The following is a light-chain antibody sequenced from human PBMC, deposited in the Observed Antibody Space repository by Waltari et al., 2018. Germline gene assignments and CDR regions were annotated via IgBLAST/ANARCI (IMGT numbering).Light chain of an antibody. CDR2: DVR. CDR3: SSYTTSSTL. Sequence: QSALTQPASVSGSPGQSITISCTGTSSAVGDYDHVSWYQQHPDKAPKLMIYDVRKRPSGVSIRFSGSKSGNTASLTISGLQAEDEADYYCSSYTTSSTLFGTGTKVTVL. V-gene: IGLV2-14*03. J-gene: IGLJ1*01. CDR1: SSAVGDYDH.